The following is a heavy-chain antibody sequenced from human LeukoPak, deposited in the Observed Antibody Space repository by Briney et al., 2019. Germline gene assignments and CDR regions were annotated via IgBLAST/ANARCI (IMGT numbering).Heavy chain of an antibody. D-gene: IGHD3-16*02. J-gene: IGHJ4*02. CDR2: IYYSGST. CDR3: ARQKDYYVWGGYRSLPDY. Sequence: SETLSLTCAVSGGSISSISYYGVWIRQPPGKGLEWTGSIYYSGSTYYNPSLKSRVTISVDTSKNQFSLKLSSVTAADTAVYYCARQKDYYVWGGYRSLPDYWGQGTLVTVSS. CDR1: GGSISSISYY. V-gene: IGHV4-39*01.